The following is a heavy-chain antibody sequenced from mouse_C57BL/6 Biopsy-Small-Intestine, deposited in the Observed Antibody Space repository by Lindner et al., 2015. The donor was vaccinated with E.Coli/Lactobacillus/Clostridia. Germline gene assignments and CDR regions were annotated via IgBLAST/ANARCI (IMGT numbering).Heavy chain of an antibody. CDR1: GYTFTTFW. V-gene: IGHV1-7*01. J-gene: IGHJ4*01. CDR3: ARAFVSGISEAMDY. Sequence: VQLQESGAELAKPGASVKLSCKASGYTFTTFWMNWVKQRPGQGLEWIGYINPSSGYAKFNEKFKDKATLTADKSSSTAYMQLSSLTHEDSAVYYCARAFVSGISEAMDYWGQGTSVTVSS. CDR2: INPSSGYA. D-gene: IGHD2-14*01.